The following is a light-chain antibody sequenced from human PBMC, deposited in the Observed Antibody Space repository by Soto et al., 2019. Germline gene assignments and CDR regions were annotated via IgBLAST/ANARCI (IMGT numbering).Light chain of an antibody. V-gene: IGLV2-14*03. CDR1: SSDIGGYNS. CDR3: NSYTSTGAYV. J-gene: IGLJ1*01. Sequence: QSAPTQPASVSGSPGQSITISCTGTSSDIGGYNSVSWYQQHPGKAPKLMIYEVNNRPSGVSIRFSASKSANTASLTISGLQPEDEADYYCNSYTSTGAYVFGSGTKPTVL. CDR2: EVN.